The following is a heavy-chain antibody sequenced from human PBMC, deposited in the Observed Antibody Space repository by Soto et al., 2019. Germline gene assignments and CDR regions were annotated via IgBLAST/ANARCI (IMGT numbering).Heavy chain of an antibody. CDR1: GFTFSSYA. D-gene: IGHD2-15*01. J-gene: IGHJ4*02. Sequence: GGSLRLSCAASGFTFSSYAMSWVRQAPGKGLEWVSAISGSGGSTYYADSVKGRFTISRDNSKNTLYLQMNSLRAEDTAVYYCAKDAGDQGYCSGGSCYYFDYWGQGTLVTVSS. CDR3: AKDAGDQGYCSGGSCYYFDY. V-gene: IGHV3-23*01. CDR2: ISGSGGST.